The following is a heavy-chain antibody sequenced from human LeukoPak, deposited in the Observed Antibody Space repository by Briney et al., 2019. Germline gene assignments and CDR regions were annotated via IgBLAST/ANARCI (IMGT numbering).Heavy chain of an antibody. CDR2: IYHSGST. CDR1: GGSINNYY. Sequence: PSETLSLTCTVSGGSINNYYWTWIRQPPGKGLEWIGYIYHSGSTYYNPSLKSRVTISVDRSKNQFSLKLSSVTAADTAVYYCARYRRLYAFDIWGQGTMVTVSS. J-gene: IGHJ3*02. V-gene: IGHV4-59*12. CDR3: ARYRRLYAFDI. D-gene: IGHD3-22*01.